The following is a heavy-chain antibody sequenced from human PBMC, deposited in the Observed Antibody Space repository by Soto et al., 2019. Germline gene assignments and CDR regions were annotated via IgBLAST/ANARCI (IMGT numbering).Heavy chain of an antibody. V-gene: IGHV3-21*06. J-gene: IGHJ4*02. Sequence: EVQLVDSGGGPVKPGGALRLSCAASGFAFNTYSMNWVRQAPGKALERVAVITRSSRYIYYADSVRVRFTLSRDNVKNSLYLQMHSLRAEDTAIYYCARDDVWLILDYLGQGTLVTVSS. CDR1: GFAFNTYS. CDR2: ITRSSRYI. D-gene: IGHD6-19*01. CDR3: ARDDVWLILDY.